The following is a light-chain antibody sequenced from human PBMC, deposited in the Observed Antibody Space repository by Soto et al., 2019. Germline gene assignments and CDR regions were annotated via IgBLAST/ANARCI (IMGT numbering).Light chain of an antibody. Sequence: QSALTQPASVSGSPGQSITISCTGTSSDVGGYNYVSWYQQHPGKAPKLMIYEVSNRPSGVSNRFSGSKSGNTASLTISGLQAEDEAYYYCSSYPSSSTRVFGGGTKLTVL. CDR2: EVS. V-gene: IGLV2-14*01. CDR1: SSDVGGYNY. CDR3: SSYPSSSTRV. J-gene: IGLJ3*02.